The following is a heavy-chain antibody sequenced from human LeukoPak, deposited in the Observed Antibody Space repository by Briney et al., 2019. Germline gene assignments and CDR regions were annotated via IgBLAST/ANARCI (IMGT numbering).Heavy chain of an antibody. CDR1: GFTVSSNY. D-gene: IGHD3-22*01. CDR3: ARDFFKEYDSSGSNWFDP. J-gene: IGHJ5*02. CDR2: ISSSGSTI. Sequence: NTGGSLRLSCAASGFTVSSNYMSWVRQAPGKGLEWVSYISSSGSTIYYADSVKGRFTISRDNAKNSLYLQMNSLRAEDTAVYYCARDFFKEYDSSGSNWFDPWGQGTLVTVSS. V-gene: IGHV3-11*01.